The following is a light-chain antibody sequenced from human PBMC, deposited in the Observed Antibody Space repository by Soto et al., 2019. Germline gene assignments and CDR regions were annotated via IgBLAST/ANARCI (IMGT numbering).Light chain of an antibody. CDR1: SSDVGGYNY. V-gene: IGLV2-11*01. CDR2: DVS. Sequence: QSALTQPRSVSGSPGQSVTISCTGTSSDVGGYNYVSWYQQQPGKAPKVIIYDVSKRPSGVPDRISGSKSGNTASLTISGLQAVDEADYHCCSYAGSYTLVFGGGTKLTVL. J-gene: IGLJ2*01. CDR3: CSYAGSYTLV.